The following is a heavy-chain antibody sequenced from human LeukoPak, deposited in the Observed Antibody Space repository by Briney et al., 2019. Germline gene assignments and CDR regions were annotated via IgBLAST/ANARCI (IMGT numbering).Heavy chain of an antibody. V-gene: IGHV1-18*01. CDR2: ISDYNGNT. D-gene: IGHD5-12*01. CDR1: GYTFSSCG. Sequence: ASVKVSCKASGYTFSSCGINWVRQAPGQGLEWMGWISDYNGNTNYAQKLQGRVTMTTDTSTSTAYMELRSLRSDDTAVYYCARDDALVATGSFDYWGQGTLVTVSS. J-gene: IGHJ4*02. CDR3: ARDDALVATGSFDY.